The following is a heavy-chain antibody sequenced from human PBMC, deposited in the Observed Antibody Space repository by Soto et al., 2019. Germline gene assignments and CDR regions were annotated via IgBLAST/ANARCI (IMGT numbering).Heavy chain of an antibody. CDR1: GYTFTGYY. D-gene: IGHD1-26*01. Sequence: ASVKVSCKASGYTFTGYYMHWVRQAPGQGLEWMGWINPNSGGTNYAQKFQGWVTMTRDTSISTAYMELSRLRSDDTAVYYCARGLVGATTLYFDDWGQGPLVTVSS. CDR2: INPNSGGT. V-gene: IGHV1-2*04. J-gene: IGHJ4*02. CDR3: ARGLVGATTLYFDD.